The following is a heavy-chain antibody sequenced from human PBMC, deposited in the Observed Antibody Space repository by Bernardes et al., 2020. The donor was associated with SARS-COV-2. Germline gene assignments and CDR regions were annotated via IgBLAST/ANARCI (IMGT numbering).Heavy chain of an antibody. Sequence: SETLSLTCTVSGGSISSYYWSWIRQPAGKGLEWIGRIYTSGSTNYNPSLKSRLTMSVDTSKNQFSLKLSSVTAADTAVYYCAREGCGSLCYYYYGMDVWGQGTTVTVSS. CDR3: AREGCGSLCYYYYGMDV. CDR2: IYTSGST. J-gene: IGHJ6*02. D-gene: IGHD3-16*01. CDR1: GGSISSYY. V-gene: IGHV4-4*07.